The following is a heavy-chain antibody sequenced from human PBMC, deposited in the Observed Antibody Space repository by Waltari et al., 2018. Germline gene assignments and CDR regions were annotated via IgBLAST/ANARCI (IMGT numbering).Heavy chain of an antibody. CDR2: INHSGST. D-gene: IGHD3-10*01. J-gene: IGHJ3*02. CDR1: GGSFSGYY. CDR3: ARGSPLVRGVISAFDI. Sequence: QVQLQQWGAGLLKPSETLSLTCAVYGGSFSGYYWSWIRQPPGKGLEWIGEINHSGSTNYNPSLKSRVTISVDTSKNQFSLKLSSVTAADTAVYYCARGSPLVRGVISAFDIWGQGTMVTVSS. V-gene: IGHV4-34*01.